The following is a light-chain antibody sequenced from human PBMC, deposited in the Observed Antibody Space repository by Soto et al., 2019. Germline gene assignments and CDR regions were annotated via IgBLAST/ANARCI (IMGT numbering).Light chain of an antibody. CDR3: HQYASSPQT. J-gene: IGKJ1*01. CDR2: GAS. Sequence: EIVLTQSPGTLSLSPGERATLSCRASQSVPKNYLAWYQQEPGQAPRLLIYGASIRATGIPDRFSGSGSGTDFTLTISRVEPEDFAVYYCHQYASSPQTFGQGTKVEIK. CDR1: QSVPKNY. V-gene: IGKV3-20*01.